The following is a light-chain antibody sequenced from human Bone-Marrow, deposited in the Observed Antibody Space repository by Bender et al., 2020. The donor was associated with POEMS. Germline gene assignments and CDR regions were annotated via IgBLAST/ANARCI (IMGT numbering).Light chain of an antibody. CDR2: QDN. CDR3: QAWDRSTPVV. J-gene: IGLJ2*01. CDR1: KLGDKY. V-gene: IGLV3-1*01. Sequence: SYELTQPPSMSVSPGQTASITCSGDKLGDKYACWYQQKPGQSPVLVIYQDNKRPSGFPERFSGSRSGNPATLTISGTQAMDEADYYCQAWDRSTPVVFGGGPKLTVL.